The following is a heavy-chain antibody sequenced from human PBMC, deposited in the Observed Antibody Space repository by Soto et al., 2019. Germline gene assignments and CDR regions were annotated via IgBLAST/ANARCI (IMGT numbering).Heavy chain of an antibody. Sequence: QVQLVESGGGVVQPGRSLRLSCAASGFTFSSYAMHWVRQAPGKGLEWVAVISYDGSNKYYADSVKGRFTISRDNSKNTLYLQMTSLRAEDTAVYYCARDAPGSPYYCGGGSCYSGYFDYWGQGTLVTVSS. CDR1: GFTFSSYA. CDR2: ISYDGSNK. J-gene: IGHJ4*02. D-gene: IGHD2-15*01. CDR3: ARDAPGSPYYCGGGSCYSGYFDY. V-gene: IGHV3-30-3*01.